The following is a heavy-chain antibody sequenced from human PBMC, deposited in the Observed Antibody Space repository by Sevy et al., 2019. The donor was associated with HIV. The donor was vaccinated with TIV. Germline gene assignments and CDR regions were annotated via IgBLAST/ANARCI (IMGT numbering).Heavy chain of an antibody. CDR1: GFTFSYYA. CDR3: LKDLLQPVVVPAASFDY. V-gene: IGHV3-64D*06. CDR2: ISSNGDST. J-gene: IGHJ4*02. Sequence: GGSLRLSCSASGFTFSYYAMHWVRQAPGKGLQYVSGISSNGDSTDYADSVKGRFTISRDNSKNTLYLQMSSLRAEDTAVYYCLKDLLQPVVVPAASFDYWGQGTLVTVSS. D-gene: IGHD2-2*01.